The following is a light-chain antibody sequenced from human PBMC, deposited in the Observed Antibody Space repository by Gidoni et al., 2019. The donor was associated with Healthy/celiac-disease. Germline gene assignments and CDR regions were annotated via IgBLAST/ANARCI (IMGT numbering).Light chain of an antibody. CDR2: WAS. J-gene: IGKJ1*01. Sequence: DIVITQSPDSLAVSLCERATITCKSSQSVLYSSNNKNYLAWYQQKPGQPPKLLIYWASTRESGVHERFSGRGYGTDFTLTISSLQAEDVAVYYCQQYYSTPPWTFGQGTKVEIK. CDR3: QQYYSTPPWT. CDR1: QSVLYSSNNKNY. V-gene: IGKV4-1*01.